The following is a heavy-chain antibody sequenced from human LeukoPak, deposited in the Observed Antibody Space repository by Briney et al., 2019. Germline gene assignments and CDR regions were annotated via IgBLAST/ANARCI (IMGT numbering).Heavy chain of an antibody. Sequence: GGSLRLSCAASGFIFSNYAMTWVRQAPGKGLEWVSAISGSGGSTYYADSVKGRFTVSRDNSKNTLYLQMNSLRAEDTAVYYCAKAGSCSGGSCYSIDYWGQGTLVTVSS. V-gene: IGHV3-23*01. CDR3: AKAGSCSGGSCYSIDY. CDR1: GFIFSNYA. CDR2: ISGSGGST. J-gene: IGHJ4*02. D-gene: IGHD2-15*01.